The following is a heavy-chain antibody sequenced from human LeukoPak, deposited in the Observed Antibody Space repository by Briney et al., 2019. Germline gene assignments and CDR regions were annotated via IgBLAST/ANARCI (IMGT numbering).Heavy chain of an antibody. CDR1: GYTFTSYY. V-gene: IGHV1-46*01. J-gene: IGHJ4*02. CDR2: INPSGGST. CDR3: ARAIGDSSGYYYGFDY. D-gene: IGHD3-22*01. Sequence: ASVKVSCKASGYTFTSYYMHWVRQAPGQGLEWMGIINPSGGSTSYAQKFQGRVTMTRDTSTSTVYMELSSLRSEDTAVYYCARAIGDSSGYYYGFDYWGQGTLVAVSS.